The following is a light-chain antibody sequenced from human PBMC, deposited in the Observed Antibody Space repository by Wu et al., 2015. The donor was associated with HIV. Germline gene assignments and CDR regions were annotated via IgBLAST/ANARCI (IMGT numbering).Light chain of an antibody. J-gene: IGKJ2*01. CDR1: HDFRPGA. CDR2: GAS. Sequence: LTQSPGTLSLSPGETATLSCGAGHDFRPGAIAWYQQKRGQPPRLLIYGASHRASGIPERFCGRVVGPVVTLIIDKVEPEDFALYYCQQEDNFGQGTKLEF. V-gene: IGKV3-20*01. CDR3: QQEDN.